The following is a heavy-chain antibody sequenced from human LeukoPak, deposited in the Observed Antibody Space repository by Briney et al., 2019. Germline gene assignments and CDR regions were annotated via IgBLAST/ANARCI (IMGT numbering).Heavy chain of an antibody. V-gene: IGHV3-30*02. Sequence: GGSLRLSCAASGFTFSSYGMHWVRQAPGKGLEWVAFIRYDGSNKYYADSVKGRFTISRDNSKNTLYLQMNSLRAEDTAVYYCADHDFWSGYFFDYWGQGTLVTVSS. CDR2: IRYDGSNK. CDR1: GFTFSSYG. CDR3: ADHDFWSGYFFDY. J-gene: IGHJ4*02. D-gene: IGHD3-3*01.